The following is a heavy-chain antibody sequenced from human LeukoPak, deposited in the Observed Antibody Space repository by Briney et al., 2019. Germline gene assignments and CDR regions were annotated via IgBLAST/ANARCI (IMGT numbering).Heavy chain of an antibody. CDR1: GYTFTNYA. J-gene: IGHJ5*02. D-gene: IGHD4-17*01. V-gene: IGHV1-3*01. Sequence: ASVKVSCKASGYTFTNYAIHWVRQAPGQRLEWMGWINAGNDDTNYSQKFQCRVTITRDTSATTAYMELSSLRSEDTAVYYCARDSDYGDYIKFDPWGQGTLVTVSS. CDR3: ARDSDYGDYIKFDP. CDR2: INAGNDDT.